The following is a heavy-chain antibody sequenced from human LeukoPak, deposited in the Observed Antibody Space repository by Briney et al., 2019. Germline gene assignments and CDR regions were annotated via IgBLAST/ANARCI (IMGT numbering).Heavy chain of an antibody. CDR3: ARTAERQQMVQGTYFYYYFMDV. CDR2: VNHSGRT. CDR1: GGSFSDYW. D-gene: IGHD6-13*01. Sequence: PSETLSLTCAVYGGSFSDYWWTWIRQSPGKGLEWIGEVNHSGRTNYNPSLKSRVSISVDRSKKQFSLKLTSVTAADTAVYFCARTAERQQMVQGTYFYYYFMDVWAKRTTVTISS. J-gene: IGHJ6*03. V-gene: IGHV4-34*01.